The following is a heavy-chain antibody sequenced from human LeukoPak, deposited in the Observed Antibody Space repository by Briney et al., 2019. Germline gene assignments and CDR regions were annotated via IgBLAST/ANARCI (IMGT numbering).Heavy chain of an antibody. D-gene: IGHD3-22*01. CDR2: IYTSGGT. CDR1: GGSISSYY. J-gene: IGHJ6*02. CDR3: ARGANYYDSSGYPYYYGMDV. Sequence: SETLSLTCTVSGGSISSYYWSWIRQPAGKGLEWIGRIYTSGGTTYNPSLKSLVTMSVDASKNQFSLKLSSVTAAETAVYYGARGANYYDSSGYPYYYGMDVWGQGTTVTVSS. V-gene: IGHV4-4*07.